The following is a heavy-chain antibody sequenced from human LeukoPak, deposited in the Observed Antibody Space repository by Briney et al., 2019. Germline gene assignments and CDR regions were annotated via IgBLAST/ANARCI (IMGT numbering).Heavy chain of an antibody. CDR3: VKGRRGSSYVHYLDS. J-gene: IGHJ4*02. CDR1: GLIFETYG. D-gene: IGHD5-18*01. CDR2: ISKNGSNT. V-gene: IGHV3-30*18. Sequence: PGRSLRLSCEVSGLIFETYGMHWVRQAPGKGLEWVGVISKNGSNTYYGDSVKGRFTISRDNTNNTLSLQMNGLTTEDTGVYFCVKGRRGSSYVHYLDSWGQGTLVTVSS.